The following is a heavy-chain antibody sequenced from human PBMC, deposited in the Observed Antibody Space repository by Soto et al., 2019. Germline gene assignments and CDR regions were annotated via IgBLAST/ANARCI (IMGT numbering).Heavy chain of an antibody. J-gene: IGHJ4*02. D-gene: IGHD3-16*02. V-gene: IGHV1-18*01. CDR3: ARVEAFGGVIAYPDDY. CDR2: ISAYNGNT. CDR1: GYTFTSYG. Sequence: QVQLVQSGAEVKKPGASVKVSCKASGYTFTSYGISWVRQAPGQGLEWMGWISAYNGNTNYAQKLQGRDTMTTDTSTSTAYMEVRSLRSDDTAVYYCARVEAFGGVIAYPDDYWGQGTLVTVSS.